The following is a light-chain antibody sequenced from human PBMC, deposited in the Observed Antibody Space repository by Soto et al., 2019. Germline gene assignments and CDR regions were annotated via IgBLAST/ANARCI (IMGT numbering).Light chain of an antibody. CDR1: SGHSSYI. Sequence: QPVLTQSSSASASLGSSVNLTCTLSSGHSSYIIAWHQQQSGKAPRYLMKLEGRGSYNKGSGVPDRFSGSSSGADRYLTISNLQFEDEADYYCETWDSNSWVFGGGTKLTVL. V-gene: IGLV4-60*02. CDR2: LEGRGSY. J-gene: IGLJ3*02. CDR3: ETWDSNSWV.